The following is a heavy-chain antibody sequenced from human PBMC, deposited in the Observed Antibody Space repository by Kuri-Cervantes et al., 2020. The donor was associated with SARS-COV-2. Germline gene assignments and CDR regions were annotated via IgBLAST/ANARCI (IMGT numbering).Heavy chain of an antibody. V-gene: IGHV4-61*01. D-gene: IGHD6-6*01. CDR1: GGSVSSGSYY. Sequence: GSLRLSCTVSGGSVSSGSYYWSWIRQPPGKGLEWIGYIYYSGSTNYNPSLKSRVTISVDTSKNQFSLKLSSVTAADTAVYYCARATHKYSSSSFDPWGQGTLVTVSS. CDR3: ARATHKYSSSSFDP. J-gene: IGHJ5*02. CDR2: IYYSGST.